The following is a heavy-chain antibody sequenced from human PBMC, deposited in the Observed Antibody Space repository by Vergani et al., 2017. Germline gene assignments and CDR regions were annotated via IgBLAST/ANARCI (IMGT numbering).Heavy chain of an antibody. J-gene: IGHJ3*02. D-gene: IGHD3-22*01. CDR1: GGSISSYY. CDR3: ARLYYYDSSGYPDAFDI. CDR2: IYYSGST. V-gene: IGHV4-59*01. Sequence: QVQLQESGPGLVKPSQTLSLTCTVSGGSISSYYWSWIRQPPGKGLEWIGYIYYSGSTNYNPSLKSRVTISVDTSKNQFSLMLSSVTAADTAVYYCARLYYYDSSGYPDAFDIWGQGTMVTVSS.